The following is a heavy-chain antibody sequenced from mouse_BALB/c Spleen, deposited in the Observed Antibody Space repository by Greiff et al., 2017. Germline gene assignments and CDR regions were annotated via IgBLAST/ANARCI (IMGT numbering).Heavy chain of an antibody. CDR1: GFSLTSYG. CDR2: IWAGGST. CDR3: ARAGSYYFDY. V-gene: IGHV2-9*02. Sequence: VKVVESGPGLVAPSQSLSITCTVSGFSLTSYGVHWVRQPPGKGLEWLGVIWAGGSTNYNSALMSRLSISKDNSKSQVFLKMNSLQTDDTAMYYCARAGSYYFDYWGQGTTLTVSA. J-gene: IGHJ2*01.